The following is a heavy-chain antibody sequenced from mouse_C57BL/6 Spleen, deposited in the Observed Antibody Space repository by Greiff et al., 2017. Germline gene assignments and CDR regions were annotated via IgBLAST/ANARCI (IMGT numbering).Heavy chain of an antibody. Sequence: VQLVESGAELVRPGTSVKVSCKASGYAFTNYLIEWVKQRPGQGLEWIGVINPGSGGTNYHEKFKGKATLTADKSSSTAYVQLSSLTSEDSAVYFCARAYGSGLVCWGQGTTLTVSS. D-gene: IGHD1-1*01. CDR1: GYAFTNYL. CDR2: INPGSGGT. V-gene: IGHV1-54*01. CDR3: ARAYGSGLVC. J-gene: IGHJ2*01.